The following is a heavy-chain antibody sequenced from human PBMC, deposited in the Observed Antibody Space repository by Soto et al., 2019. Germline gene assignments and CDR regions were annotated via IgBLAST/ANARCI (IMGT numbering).Heavy chain of an antibody. V-gene: IGHV4-39*01. D-gene: IGHD5-18*01. CDR1: GGSISSSSYY. J-gene: IGHJ5*02. Sequence: QLQLQESGPGLVKPSETLSLTCTVSGGSISSSSYYWGWIRQPPGKGLEWIGSIYYSGSTYYNPSLKSRVTISVDTSKNQFSLKLSSVTAADTAVYYCARGRYVDTAMLDWFDPWGQGTLVTVSS. CDR2: IYYSGST. CDR3: ARGRYVDTAMLDWFDP.